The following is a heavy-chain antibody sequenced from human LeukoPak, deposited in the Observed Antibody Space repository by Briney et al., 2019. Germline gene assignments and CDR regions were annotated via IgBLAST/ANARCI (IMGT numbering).Heavy chain of an antibody. J-gene: IGHJ4*01. CDR1: VGSFSGYY. Sequence: SETLSLTCAVYVGSFSGYYWSWIRQPPGKGLEWIGVISYSGNTNYNPSLESRVTISVDTSKNQFSLKLNSMTAADTAVYYCARRRNWNDVLDYWGRGTLVTVSS. D-gene: IGHD1-1*01. V-gene: IGHV4-34*01. CDR3: ARRRNWNDVLDY. CDR2: ISYSGNT.